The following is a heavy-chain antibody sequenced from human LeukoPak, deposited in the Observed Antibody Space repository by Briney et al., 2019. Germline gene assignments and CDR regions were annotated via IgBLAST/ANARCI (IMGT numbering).Heavy chain of an antibody. CDR1: GFTFSSYG. CDR3: ARDDEQLLWCGVLSGIDY. CDR2: IWYDGSNK. Sequence: GGSLRLSCAASGFTFSSYGMHWVRQAPGKGLEWVAVIWYDGSNKYYADSVKGRFTISRDNSKHTLYLQMNSLRAEDTAVYYCARDDEQLLWCGVLSGIDYWGQGTLVTVSS. J-gene: IGHJ4*02. D-gene: IGHD3-10*01. V-gene: IGHV3-33*01.